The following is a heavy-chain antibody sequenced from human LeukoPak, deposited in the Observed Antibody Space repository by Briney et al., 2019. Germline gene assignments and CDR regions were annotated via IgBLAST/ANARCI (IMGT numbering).Heavy chain of an antibody. CDR3: AKIYQPLLSHFDY. D-gene: IGHD2-2*01. CDR2: ISGGDGAT. V-gene: IGHV3-23*01. Sequence: GGSLRLSCAASGFIFSNHAMTWVRQAPGKGLEWVSAISGGDGATYYADSVKGRFTISRDNSKNTVYLHMSSLRADDTAIYYCAKIYQPLLSHFDYWGQGTLVAVSS. CDR1: GFIFSNHA. J-gene: IGHJ4*02.